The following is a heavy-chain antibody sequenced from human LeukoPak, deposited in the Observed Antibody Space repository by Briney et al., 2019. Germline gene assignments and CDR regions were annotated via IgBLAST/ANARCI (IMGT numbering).Heavy chain of an antibody. Sequence: SETLSLTCTVSGDSFRSHYWTWIRQPPGKGLEWIGYISYRGSTNYNPSLKSRVTISVDTSKNQFSLKLSSVTAADTAVYYCARDVGYCSSTSCYPWWFDPWGQGTLVTVSA. CDR3: ARDVGYCSSTSCYPWWFDP. CDR1: GDSFRSHY. D-gene: IGHD2-2*01. CDR2: ISYRGST. V-gene: IGHV4-59*11. J-gene: IGHJ5*02.